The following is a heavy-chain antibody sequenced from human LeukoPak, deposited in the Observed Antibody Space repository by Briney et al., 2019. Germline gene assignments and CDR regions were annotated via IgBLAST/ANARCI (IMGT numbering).Heavy chain of an antibody. CDR3: AREILGDCSSTSCPLARYYYYYMDV. CDR2: IYTSGST. CDR1: GGSISSYY. Sequence: SETLSLTCTVSGGSISSYYWSWIRQPAGKGLEWIGRIYTSGSTNYNPSLKSRVTMSVDTSKNQFSLKLSSVTAADTAVYYCAREILGDCSSTSCPLARYYYYYMDVWGKGTTVTISS. V-gene: IGHV4-4*07. D-gene: IGHD2-2*01. J-gene: IGHJ6*03.